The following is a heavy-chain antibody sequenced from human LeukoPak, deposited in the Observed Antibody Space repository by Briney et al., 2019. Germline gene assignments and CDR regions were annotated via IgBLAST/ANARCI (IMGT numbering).Heavy chain of an antibody. D-gene: IGHD5-18*01. CDR2: IYTSGST. CDR3: ARGPVSGYSYGYCDY. J-gene: IGHJ4*02. CDR1: GASISSYY. V-gene: IGHV4-4*07. Sequence: SEPLSLTYTVSGASISSYYWSWLRQPAGKGLEWIGRIYTSGSTNYNPSLKSRVTMSVDTSKNQFSLKLRSVTAADTAVYYCARGPVSGYSYGYCDYWGRGTLVSVSS.